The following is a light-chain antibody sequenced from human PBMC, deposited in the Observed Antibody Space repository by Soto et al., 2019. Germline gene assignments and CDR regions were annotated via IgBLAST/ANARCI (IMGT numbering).Light chain of an antibody. CDR3: TSYISSSTLVL. Sequence: QSVLTQPASVSGSPGQSITISCTGTSSDVGGYNYVSWYQQHPGKAPKLIIYEVSNRPSGISSRFSGSKSGNTASLTISGLQAEDEADYYCTSYISSSTLVLFGGGTKLTVL. CDR2: EVS. CDR1: SSDVGGYNY. V-gene: IGLV2-14*01. J-gene: IGLJ2*01.